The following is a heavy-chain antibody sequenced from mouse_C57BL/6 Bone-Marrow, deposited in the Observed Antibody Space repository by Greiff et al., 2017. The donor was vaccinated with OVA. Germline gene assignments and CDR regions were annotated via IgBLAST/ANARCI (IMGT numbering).Heavy chain of an antibody. D-gene: IGHD2-3*01. CDR2: IYPGSGNT. CDR3: ARGGWLLRWYFDV. Sequence: SGPELVKPGASVKISCKASGYSFTSYYIHWVKQRPGQGLEWIGWIYPGSGNTKYNEKFKGKATLTADTSSSTAYMQLSSLTSEDSAVYYCARGGWLLRWYFDVWGTGTTVTVSS. CDR1: GYSFTSYY. V-gene: IGHV1-66*01. J-gene: IGHJ1*03.